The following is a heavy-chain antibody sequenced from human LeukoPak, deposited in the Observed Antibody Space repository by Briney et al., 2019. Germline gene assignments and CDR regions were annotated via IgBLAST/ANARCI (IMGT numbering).Heavy chain of an antibody. J-gene: IGHJ4*02. V-gene: IGHV3-21*01. CDR3: ASTNHYYGSGTYDYYFDY. CDR2: ISSGSDYI. CDR1: GFTFSSYS. D-gene: IGHD3-10*01. Sequence: GGSLRLSCATSGFTFSSYSMNWVRQAPGTGLEWVSSISSGSDYIYYADSVKGRFTISRDNAKNSLCLQMTSLRAEDTAVYYCASTNHYYGSGTYDYYFDYWGQGTLLTVSS.